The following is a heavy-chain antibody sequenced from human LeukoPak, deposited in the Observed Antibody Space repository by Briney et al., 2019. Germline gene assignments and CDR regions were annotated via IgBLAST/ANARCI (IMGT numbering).Heavy chain of an antibody. CDR3: AKDWRCSSSSCVYYYYIDV. D-gene: IGHD2-2*01. J-gene: IGHJ6*03. CDR2: IRYDGSNK. V-gene: IGHV3-30*02. CDR1: GFTFSSYG. Sequence: PGGSLRLSCAASGFTFSSYGMHWVRQAPGKGLEWVAFIRYDGSNKYYADSVKGRFTISRDNSKNTLYLQMNSLRPEDTAVYYCAKDWRCSSSSCVYYYYIDVWGKGTTVTVSS.